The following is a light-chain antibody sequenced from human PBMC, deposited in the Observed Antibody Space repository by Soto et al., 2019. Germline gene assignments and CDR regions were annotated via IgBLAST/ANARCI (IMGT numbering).Light chain of an antibody. V-gene: IGLV2-23*02. Sequence: QSALTQPASVSGSPEQSITFSCTGASSDVGIYNLVSWYQQHPGKAPKVMIYEVSKRPSGVSNRFSGSKSGNTASLTISGLQADDEADYYCCSYAGSSTWVFGGGTKLTVL. J-gene: IGLJ3*02. CDR2: EVS. CDR3: CSYAGSSTWV. CDR1: SSDVGIYNL.